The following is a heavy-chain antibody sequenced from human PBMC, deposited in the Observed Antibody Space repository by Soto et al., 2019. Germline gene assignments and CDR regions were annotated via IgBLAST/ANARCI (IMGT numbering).Heavy chain of an antibody. CDR1: GFTFSSYG. J-gene: IGHJ3*02. CDR2: IWYDGSNK. Sequence: GGSPRLSCAASGFTFSSYGMHWVRQAPCKGLDWVAVIWYDGSNKYYADSVKGRFTISRDNSKNTLYLQMNSLRVEDTAVYYCARAQYTGSYFDACDIWGQGTMVTVSS. CDR3: ARAQYTGSYFDACDI. D-gene: IGHD1-26*01. V-gene: IGHV3-33*03.